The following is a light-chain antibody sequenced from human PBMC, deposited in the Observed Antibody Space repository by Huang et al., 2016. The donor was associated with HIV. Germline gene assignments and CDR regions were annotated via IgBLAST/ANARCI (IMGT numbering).Light chain of an antibody. Sequence: DIQMTQSPSSLSASVGDRVTITCRASQSISSYLNWYQQKPGKAPKLLIYAASSLQSGVPSRFSGSGSGTEFTLTISSLQPEDFATYDCQQSYSTQLTFGGGTKVEIK. J-gene: IGKJ4*01. V-gene: IGKV1-39*01. CDR1: QSISSY. CDR3: QQSYSTQLT. CDR2: AAS.